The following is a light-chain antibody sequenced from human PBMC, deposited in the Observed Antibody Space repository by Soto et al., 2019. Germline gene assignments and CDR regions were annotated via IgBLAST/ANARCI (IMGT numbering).Light chain of an antibody. CDR2: GAS. V-gene: IGKV3-20*01. J-gene: IGKJ3*01. Sequence: EIVLTQSPGTLSLSPGERATLSCRASQSISSSYLAWYQQKPGQAPRLLIYGASSRVTGIPDRFSGSGSGTDFILTSRILEPEDVAVYYCQRYGSSPLTFGPGTKVDMK. CDR3: QRYGSSPLT. CDR1: QSISSSY.